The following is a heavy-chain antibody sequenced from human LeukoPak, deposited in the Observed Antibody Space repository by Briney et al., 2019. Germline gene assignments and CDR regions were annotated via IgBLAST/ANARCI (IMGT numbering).Heavy chain of an antibody. Sequence: GASVKVSCKASGYTFISYAISWVRQAPGQGLEWMGRIIPILGIANYAQKFQGRVTITADKSTSTAYMELSSLRSEDTAVYYCARAPTMVRGVIYSWFDPWGQGTLVTVSS. J-gene: IGHJ5*02. V-gene: IGHV1-69*04. CDR3: ARAPTMVRGVIYSWFDP. CDR1: GYTFISYA. D-gene: IGHD3-10*01. CDR2: IIPILGIA.